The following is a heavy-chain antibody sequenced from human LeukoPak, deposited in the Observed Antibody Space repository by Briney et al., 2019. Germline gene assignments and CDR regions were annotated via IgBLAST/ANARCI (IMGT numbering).Heavy chain of an antibody. CDR2: IYHSGST. V-gene: IGHV4-38-2*02. D-gene: IGHD6-13*01. CDR3: ARAYSSSWYLNWFDP. J-gene: IGHJ5*02. CDR1: GYSISSGYY. Sequence: MASETLSLTCTVSGYSISSGYYWGWIRQPPGKGLEWIGNIYHSGSTYYNPSLKSRVTISIDTSKNQFSLKLSSATAADTAIYYCARAYSSSWYLNWFDPWGQGTLVTVSS.